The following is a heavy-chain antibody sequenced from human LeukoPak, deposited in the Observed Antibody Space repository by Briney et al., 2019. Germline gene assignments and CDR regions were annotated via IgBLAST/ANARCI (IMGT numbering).Heavy chain of an antibody. J-gene: IGHJ4*02. CDR2: IRYDGSNK. CDR1: GFTFSSYG. Sequence: QSGGSLRLSCAASGFTFSSYGMHWVRQAPGKGLEWVAFIRYDGSNKYYADSVKGRFTISRDNSKNTLYLQMNSLRAEDTAVYYCANIGDYYDFWGGYLSDYWGQGTLVTVSS. D-gene: IGHD3-3*01. CDR3: ANIGDYYDFWGGYLSDY. V-gene: IGHV3-30*02.